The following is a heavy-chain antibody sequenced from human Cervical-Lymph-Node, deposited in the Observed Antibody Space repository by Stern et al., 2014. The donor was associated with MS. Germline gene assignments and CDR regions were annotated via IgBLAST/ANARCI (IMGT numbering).Heavy chain of an antibody. CDR1: GGSFSGYY. CDR2: INHSGST. D-gene: IGHD2-15*01. Sequence: QVQLQQWGAGLLKPSETLSLTCAVYGGSFSGYYWSWIRQPPGKGLEWIGEINHSGSTNYNPSLKSRVTISVDTSKNQFSLKLSSVTAADTAVYYCVRGGCSGGSCYSGIQRSIDYWGQGTLVTVSS. J-gene: IGHJ4*02. V-gene: IGHV4-34*01. CDR3: VRGGCSGGSCYSGIQRSIDY.